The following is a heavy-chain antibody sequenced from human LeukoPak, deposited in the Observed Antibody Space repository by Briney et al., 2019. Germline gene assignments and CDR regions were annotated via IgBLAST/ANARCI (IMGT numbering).Heavy chain of an antibody. Sequence: GGSLRLSCAAHGFTLDDYAMAWVRQAPGKGLEWVSGIRWNSDSIRYAHSVKGRFTISRDKAKISLYLQMNSLRAEDTALYYCAKDMDSGSKRPGDLWEQGPVVTVSS. V-gene: IGHV3-9*01. D-gene: IGHD3-10*01. CDR2: IRWNSDSI. J-gene: IGHJ5*02. CDR3: AKDMDSGSKRPGDL. CDR1: GFTLDDYA.